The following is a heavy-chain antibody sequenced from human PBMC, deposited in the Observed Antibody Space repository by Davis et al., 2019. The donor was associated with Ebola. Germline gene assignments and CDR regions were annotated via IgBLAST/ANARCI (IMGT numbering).Heavy chain of an antibody. V-gene: IGHV3-21*01. J-gene: IGHJ6*04. CDR2: ISISSAFI. Sequence: GGSLRLSCAASGFTFSTYTMTWVRQAPGKGLEWVSSISISSAFIYYADSVKGRFTISRDNAKNSLYLQMNSLRAEDTAVYYCARIGEPAVAGDNYYYYGMDVWGKGTTVTVSS. D-gene: IGHD6-19*01. CDR1: GFTFSTYT. CDR3: ARIGEPAVAGDNYYYYGMDV.